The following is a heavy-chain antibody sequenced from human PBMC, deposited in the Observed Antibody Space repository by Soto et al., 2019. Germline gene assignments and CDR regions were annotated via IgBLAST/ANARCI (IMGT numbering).Heavy chain of an antibody. CDR3: ARERDYYDSSSAFDI. Sequence: QVQLVESGGGVVQPGRSLRLSCAASGFTFSSYAMHWVRQAPGKGLEWVAVISYDGSNKYYADSVKGRFTISRDNSKNTLYLQMNSLRAEDTAVYYCARERDYYDSSSAFDIWGQGTMVTVSS. CDR1: GFTFSSYA. D-gene: IGHD3-22*01. V-gene: IGHV3-30-3*01. CDR2: ISYDGSNK. J-gene: IGHJ3*02.